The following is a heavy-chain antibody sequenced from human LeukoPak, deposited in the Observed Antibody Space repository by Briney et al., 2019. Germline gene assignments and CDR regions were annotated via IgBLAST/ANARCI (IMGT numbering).Heavy chain of an antibody. D-gene: IGHD2-2*01. Sequence: GGSLRLSCAASGFTFSSYSMNGVRQAPGKGLEWVSYISSSSSTIYYADSVKGRFTISRDNAKNSLYLQMNSLRAEDTAVYYCARDRALGYCSSTSCYGEDWFLPWGQGTLVTVSS. CDR1: GFTFSSYS. J-gene: IGHJ5*02. CDR2: ISSSSSTI. CDR3: ARDRALGYCSSTSCYGEDWFLP. V-gene: IGHV3-48*01.